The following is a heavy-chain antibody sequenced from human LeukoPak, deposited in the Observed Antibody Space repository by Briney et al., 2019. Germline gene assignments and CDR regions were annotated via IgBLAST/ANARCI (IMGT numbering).Heavy chain of an antibody. V-gene: IGHV3-30*02. Sequence: GGSLRLSCAVSGFNLNSYAMHWVRQAPGKGLEWVAVIRHDEANSFYADSVQGRFTISRDTSKKLLYLQMNSLRVEDTAVYYCAKEYTPSSPLGELDSWGQGALVTVSS. CDR2: IRHDEANS. CDR1: GFNLNSYA. J-gene: IGHJ4*02. CDR3: AKEYTPSSPLGELDS. D-gene: IGHD6-6*01.